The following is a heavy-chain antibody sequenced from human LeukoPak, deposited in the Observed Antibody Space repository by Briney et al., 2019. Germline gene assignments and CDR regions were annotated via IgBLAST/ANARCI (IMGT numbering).Heavy chain of an antibody. V-gene: IGHV3-23*01. CDR2: ISGSGGST. CDR3: AKRITVVARDAFDF. CDR1: GFTFSTYA. Sequence: PGGSLRLSCAASGFTFSTYAMSWVRQAPGKGLEWVSSISGSGGSTFYADSVKGRFTISRDNSKNTLYLQMNSLRVEDTAIYHCAKRITVVARDAFDFWGQGTMATVSS. J-gene: IGHJ3*01. D-gene: IGHD1-14*01.